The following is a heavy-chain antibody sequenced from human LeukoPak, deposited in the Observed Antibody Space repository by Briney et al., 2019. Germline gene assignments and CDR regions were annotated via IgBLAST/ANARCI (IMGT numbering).Heavy chain of an antibody. Sequence: GGSLRLSCVASGLPSRNYWMSWVRQAPGKGLEWVANIKHDGSETNYVDSVKGRFTISTDNARNSLHLQMSSLRDDDTAVYYCARDNKGVLASVDMDVWGNGTTVAVSS. J-gene: IGHJ6*03. CDR2: IKHDGSET. CDR3: ARDNKGVLASVDMDV. V-gene: IGHV3-7*03. D-gene: IGHD2/OR15-2a*01. CDR1: GLPSRNYW.